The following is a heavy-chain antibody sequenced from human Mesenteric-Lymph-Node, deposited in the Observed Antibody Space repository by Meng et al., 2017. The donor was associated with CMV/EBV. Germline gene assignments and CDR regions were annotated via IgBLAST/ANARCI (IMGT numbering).Heavy chain of an antibody. J-gene: IGHJ4*02. CDR1: GFTFSSYA. Sequence: GESLKISCAASGFTFSSYAMSWVRQAPGKGLEWVSVIYSGGSSTYYADSVKGRFTISRDNAKNSLYLQMNSLRAEDTAVYYCARRYCYSTSCTIDYWGQGTLVTVSS. CDR2: IYSGGSST. D-gene: IGHD2-2*01. CDR3: ARRYCYSTSCTIDY. V-gene: IGHV3-23*03.